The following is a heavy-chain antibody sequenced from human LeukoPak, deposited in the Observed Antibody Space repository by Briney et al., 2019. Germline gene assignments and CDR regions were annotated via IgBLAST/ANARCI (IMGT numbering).Heavy chain of an antibody. CDR2: ISSSSSYI. CDR1: GFTFSSYS. Sequence: PGGSLRLSCAASGFTFSSYSMNWVRQAPGKGVKWVSSISSSSSYIYYADSVKGRFTIYRDNGKNSMYLKMNSLRAEDTAVYYCARDYYYDSSGYYVWGQGTLVTVSS. J-gene: IGHJ4*02. CDR3: ARDYYYDSSGYYV. V-gene: IGHV3-21*01. D-gene: IGHD3-22*01.